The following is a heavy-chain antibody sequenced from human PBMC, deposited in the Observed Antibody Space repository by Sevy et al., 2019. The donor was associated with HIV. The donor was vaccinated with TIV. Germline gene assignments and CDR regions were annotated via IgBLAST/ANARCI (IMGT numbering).Heavy chain of an antibody. V-gene: IGHV4-30-4*01. D-gene: IGHD5-18*01. Sequence: SETLSLTCTVSGGSISSGDYYWSWIRQPPGKGLEWIGYIYYSGSTYYNPSLKSRFTISVDTSKNQFSLKLSSVTAADTAVYYCARAEWIQLWLEGGNWFDPWGQGTLVTVSS. CDR2: IYYSGST. CDR1: GGSISSGDYY. J-gene: IGHJ5*02. CDR3: ARAEWIQLWLEGGNWFDP.